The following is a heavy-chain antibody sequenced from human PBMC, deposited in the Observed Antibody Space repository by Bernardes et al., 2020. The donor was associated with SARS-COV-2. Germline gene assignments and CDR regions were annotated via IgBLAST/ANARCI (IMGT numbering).Heavy chain of an antibody. V-gene: IGHV3-64D*06. Sequence: GGSLRLSCSASGFTFSRYPMHWVRQTPGKGLEYVSRICDNGGSKHYGDSVKGRFTISGDNSKNTMYLQMNSLRIEDTAVYYCVKERHGGDYWGQGFIVTAS. CDR2: ICDNGGSK. CDR3: VKERHGGDY. CDR1: GFTFSRYP. J-gene: IGHJ4*02.